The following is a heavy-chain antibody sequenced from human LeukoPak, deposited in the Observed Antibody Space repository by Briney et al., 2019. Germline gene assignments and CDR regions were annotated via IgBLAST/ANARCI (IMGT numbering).Heavy chain of an antibody. CDR1: GYTFSNYW. CDR2: IYPGDSDT. J-gene: IGHJ5*02. V-gene: IGHV5-51*01. CDR3: ARHQGGATLSWFDP. D-gene: IGHD1-26*01. Sequence: GESLKISCKGSGYTFSNYWIGWVRQMPGKGLEWMGIIYPGDSDTGYSPTFRGQVTISADKSISTAYLQWSSLKTSDTAMYYCARHQGGATLSWFDPWGQGTLVTVSS.